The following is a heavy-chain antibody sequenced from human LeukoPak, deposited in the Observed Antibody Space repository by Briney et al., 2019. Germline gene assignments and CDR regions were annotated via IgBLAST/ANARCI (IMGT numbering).Heavy chain of an antibody. CDR1: GGTFSSYT. V-gene: IGHV1-69*02. J-gene: IGHJ4*02. D-gene: IGHD5-18*01. CDR3: ARGNTAMVNFDY. Sequence: SVKVSCKASGGTFSSYTISWVRQAPGQGLEWMGRIIPILGIANYAQKFQGRVTITADKSMSTAYMELSSLRSEDTAVYYCARGNTAMVNFDYWGQGTLVTVSS. CDR2: IIPILGIA.